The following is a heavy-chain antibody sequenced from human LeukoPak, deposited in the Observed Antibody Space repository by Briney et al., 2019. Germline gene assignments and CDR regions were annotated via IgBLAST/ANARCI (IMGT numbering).Heavy chain of an antibody. Sequence: GGSLRLSCAASGFTFSSYAMSWVRQAPGRGLEWVSTISGSGGSTYYADSVKGRFTISRDNSKNTLYLQMNSLRAEDTAVYYCAKGTYYPNYYFDYWGLGTLLTVSS. CDR3: AKGTYYPNYYFDY. V-gene: IGHV3-23*01. CDR1: GFTFSSYA. D-gene: IGHD2-21*01. CDR2: ISGSGGST. J-gene: IGHJ4*02.